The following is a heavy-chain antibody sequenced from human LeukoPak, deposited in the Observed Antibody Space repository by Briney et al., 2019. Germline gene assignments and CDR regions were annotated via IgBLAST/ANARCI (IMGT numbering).Heavy chain of an antibody. CDR1: GFTFSSYS. CDR3: ARSITLARVDV. Sequence: GGSLRLSCAASGFTFSSYSMSWVRQGPGTGLEWVSAISGSGHTTFYADSVKGRFTISRDNSEHALYLQMNSLRAEDTAVYYCARSITLARVDVWGQGTMVTVSS. J-gene: IGHJ3*01. CDR2: ISGSGHTT. V-gene: IGHV3-23*01. D-gene: IGHD3-10*01.